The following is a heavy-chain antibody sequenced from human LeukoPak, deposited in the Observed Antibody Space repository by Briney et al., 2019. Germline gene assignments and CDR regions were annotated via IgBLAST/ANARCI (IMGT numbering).Heavy chain of an antibody. J-gene: IGHJ5*02. CDR2: IYHSGST. D-gene: IGHD5-12*01. Sequence: NPSETLSLTCAVSGGSISSSNWWSWVRQSPGKGLEWIGEIYHSGSTNYNPSLKSRVTISVDKSKNQFSLKLSSVTAADTAVYYCARGDIVATTKGGSWFDPWGQGTLVTVSS. CDR3: ARGDIVATTKGGSWFDP. CDR1: GGSISSSNW. V-gene: IGHV4-4*02.